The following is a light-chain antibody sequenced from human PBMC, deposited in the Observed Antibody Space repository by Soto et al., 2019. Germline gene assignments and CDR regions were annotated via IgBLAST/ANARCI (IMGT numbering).Light chain of an antibody. CDR2: AAS. CDR3: QQYYSFPRT. V-gene: IGKV1-9*01. Sequence: IQLTQSHSSLSTSVGDRVTITCRASQDIAIYLAWYQQKPGEAPKLLIYAASTLYGGVPSRFSGSGSGTDFALTITSLQAEEFATYYCQQYYSFPRTFGQGTKVDIK. CDR1: QDIAIY. J-gene: IGKJ1*01.